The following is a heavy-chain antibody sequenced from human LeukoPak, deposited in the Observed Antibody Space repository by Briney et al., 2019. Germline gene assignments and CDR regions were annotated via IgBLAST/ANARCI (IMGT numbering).Heavy chain of an antibody. CDR1: GYTFTGYY. CDR3: ARDGGLAAQGLYYYMDV. J-gene: IGHJ6*03. V-gene: IGHV1-2*02. CDR2: INPNSGGT. D-gene: IGHD3/OR15-3a*01. Sequence: ASVKVSCKASGYTFTGYYMHWVRQAPGQGLEWMGWINPNSGGTNYAQKFQGRVTMTRDTSISTAYMELSRLRSDDTAVYYCARDGGLAAQGLYYYMDVWGKGTTVTVSS.